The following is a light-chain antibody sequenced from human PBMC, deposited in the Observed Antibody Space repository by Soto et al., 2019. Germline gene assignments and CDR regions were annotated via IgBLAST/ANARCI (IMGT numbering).Light chain of an antibody. CDR3: QQYGMSPLT. Sequence: EIVLTQSPGTLSLSPGERATLSCRASQSVNSNYLAWYQQNPGQAPRLLIYGASRRAPGIADSFSGSGSGTDFALTISRLEPEDFAVYYCQQYGMSPLTFGQGTKVEIK. J-gene: IGKJ2*01. CDR1: QSVNSNY. V-gene: IGKV3-20*01. CDR2: GAS.